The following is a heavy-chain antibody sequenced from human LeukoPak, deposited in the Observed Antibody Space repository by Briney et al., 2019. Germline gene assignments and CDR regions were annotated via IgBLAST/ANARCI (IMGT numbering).Heavy chain of an antibody. D-gene: IGHD2-8*01. CDR3: AKGLIGYYYYGMDV. J-gene: IGHJ6*02. CDR1: GFTFHDYA. Sequence: PGRSLRLSCAASGFTFHDYAMHWVRQAPGKGLEWVSGISWNSGSIGYADSVKGRFTISRDNAKNSLYLQMNSLRAEDTALYYCAKGLIGYYYYGMDVWGQGTTVTVSS. CDR2: ISWNSGSI. V-gene: IGHV3-9*01.